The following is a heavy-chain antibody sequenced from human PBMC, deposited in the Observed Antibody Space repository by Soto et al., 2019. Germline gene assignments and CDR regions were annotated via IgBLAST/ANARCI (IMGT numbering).Heavy chain of an antibody. Sequence: SQTLSLTCAVYGGSFSGYYWSWIRQPPGKGLEWIGEINHSGSTNYNPSLKSRVTISVDTSKNQFSLKLSSVTAADTAVYYCARSSSGGQSITRGNRYFDYWGQGTLVTVSS. CDR1: GGSFSGYY. D-gene: IGHD2-15*01. J-gene: IGHJ4*02. CDR3: ARSSSGGQSITRGNRYFDY. V-gene: IGHV4-34*01. CDR2: INHSGST.